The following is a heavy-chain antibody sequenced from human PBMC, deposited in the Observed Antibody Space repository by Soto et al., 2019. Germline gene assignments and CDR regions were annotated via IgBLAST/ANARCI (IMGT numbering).Heavy chain of an antibody. CDR2: IKPDGSEG. J-gene: IGHJ3*01. CDR3: ARGDYYDSNGPFSDAFDG. CDR1: GFSFSSYW. V-gene: IGHV3-7*04. D-gene: IGHD3-22*01. Sequence: GGSLRLSCAASGFSFSSYWMSWVRQAPGKGLEWVANIKPDGSEGYYVDSVKGRFTLSRDNTKNSLYLQMNTLRAEDTAVYYCARGDYYDSNGPFSDAFDGWGQGTMVTVS.